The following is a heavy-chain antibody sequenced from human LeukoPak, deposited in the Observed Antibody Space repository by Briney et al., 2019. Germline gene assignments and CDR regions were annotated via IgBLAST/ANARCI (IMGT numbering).Heavy chain of an antibody. CDR3: VGDQVDDTGYLR. CDR2: VNGNGDTT. Sequence: PGGSLRLSCSASGFIFTTYTMYWVRQAPGKGLEFVSVVNGNGDTTYYTDSVKGRFTISRDNSKNTLYLQVSSLRAEDTAVYYCVGDQVDDTGYLRWGQGTRVTVSA. J-gene: IGHJ4*02. D-gene: IGHD3-9*01. V-gene: IGHV3-64D*06. CDR1: GFIFTTYT.